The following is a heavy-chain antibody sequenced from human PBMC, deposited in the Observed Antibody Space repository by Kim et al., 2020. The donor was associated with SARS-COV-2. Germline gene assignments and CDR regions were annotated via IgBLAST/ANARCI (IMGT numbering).Heavy chain of an antibody. CDR2: ISDRADAT. CDR3: ATVKDNDRSGPPWYFDY. CDR1: GFIFSSYA. Sequence: GGSLRLSCTASGFIFSSYAMSWVRQAPGKGLEWVSTISDRADATYYAASVKGRFTLSRDTSKNTLYLQMNSLRAEDTAFYYCATVKDNDRSGPPWYFDYWGPGTLVSVSS. J-gene: IGHJ4*02. V-gene: IGHV3-23*01. D-gene: IGHD3-22*01.